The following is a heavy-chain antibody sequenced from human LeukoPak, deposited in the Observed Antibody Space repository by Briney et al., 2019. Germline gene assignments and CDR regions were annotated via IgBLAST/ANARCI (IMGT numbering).Heavy chain of an antibody. D-gene: IGHD6-13*01. CDR3: ARLVAAAGSFDY. CDR1: GGSISSRSYY. J-gene: IGHJ4*02. Sequence: SETLSLTCTVSGGSISSRSYYWGWIRQPPGKGLERIGSIYCSGSTYYNPSLKSRVTISVDTSKNQFSLNLSSVTAADTAVYYCARLVAAAGSFDYWGQGTLVTVSS. V-gene: IGHV4-39*01. CDR2: IYCSGST.